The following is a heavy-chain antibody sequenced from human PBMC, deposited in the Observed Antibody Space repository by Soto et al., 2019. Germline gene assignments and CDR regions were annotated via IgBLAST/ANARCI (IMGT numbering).Heavy chain of an antibody. V-gene: IGHV4-38-2*01. CDR3: ARALSNGWYQHFDY. D-gene: IGHD6-19*01. CDR2: IFHSGRT. Sequence: SETLSLTCAVSNFSISSCFYWGWIRQPPGKGLECIGSIFHSGRTYSNPSLKSRVTISVDTSKNQFSLKLTSVTAAGTAVFYCARALSNGWYQHFDYWGQGTQVTVSS. J-gene: IGHJ4*02. CDR1: NFSISSCFY.